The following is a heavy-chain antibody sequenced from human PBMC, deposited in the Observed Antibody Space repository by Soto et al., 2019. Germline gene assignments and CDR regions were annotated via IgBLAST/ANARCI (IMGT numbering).Heavy chain of an antibody. CDR2: IYYSGST. CDR1: GGSISSGGYY. V-gene: IGHV4-31*03. D-gene: IGHD6-25*01. J-gene: IGHJ6*02. Sequence: QVQLQESGPGLVKPSQTLSLTCTVSGGSISSGGYYWSWIRQHPGKGLEWIGYIYYSGSTYYNPSLKSRVTISVDTSKNQFSLKLRSVTAGDTAVDYCARVSYAKRAEGGMDVWGQGTTVTVSS. CDR3: ARVSYAKRAEGGMDV.